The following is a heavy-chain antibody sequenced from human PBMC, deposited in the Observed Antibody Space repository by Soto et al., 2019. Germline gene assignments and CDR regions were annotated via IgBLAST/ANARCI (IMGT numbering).Heavy chain of an antibody. V-gene: IGHV3-15*01. CDR3: CYSGI. J-gene: IGHJ4*02. CDR2: IRSKTDGGAA. Sequence: EVLMVESGGGLVKPGGSLRLTCAASGFSFSNAMVTWVRQAPGMGLEWIGHIRSKTDGGAAYYAAAVKGRFTISREYSQSILFFKMNRLKTGGPAGYYCCYSGIWGQGTLVTVSS. D-gene: IGHD2-21*01. CDR1: GFSFSNAM.